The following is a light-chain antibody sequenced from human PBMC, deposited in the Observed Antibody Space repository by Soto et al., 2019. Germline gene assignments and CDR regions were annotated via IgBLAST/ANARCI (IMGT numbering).Light chain of an antibody. CDR3: LQPTAYVWT. J-gene: IGKJ1*01. CDR1: QDIRSA. Sequence: DIQMTQSPSSLSASVGDRVTITCRTSQDIRSALAWYQQKPGKAPKRLVYAASSLDSGVPSRFSGSGSGTEFTLKIRSLQPEHFATYNCLQPTAYVWTFGQGTRVEVK. V-gene: IGKV1-17*01. CDR2: AAS.